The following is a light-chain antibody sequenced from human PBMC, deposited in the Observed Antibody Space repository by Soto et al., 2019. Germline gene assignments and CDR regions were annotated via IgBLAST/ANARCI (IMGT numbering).Light chain of an antibody. CDR3: QAWDSSTVV. CDR1: KLGDKY. V-gene: IGLV3-1*01. CDR2: QDS. J-gene: IGLJ2*01. Sequence: SYELTQPPSVSVSPGQTASITCSGDKLGDKYACWYQQKPGQSPVLVIYQDSKRPSGIPERFSGSNSGNTATLTISGTQAVDEADYYCQAWDSSTVVFGGGTKVTAL.